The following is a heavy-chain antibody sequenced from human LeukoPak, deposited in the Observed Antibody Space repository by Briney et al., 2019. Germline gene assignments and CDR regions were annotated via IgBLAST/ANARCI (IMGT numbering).Heavy chain of an antibody. V-gene: IGHV4-4*02. Sequence: PSETLSLTCAVSGDSISSSNWWSWVRQPPGKGLEWIGYIYYSGITNYNPSLKSRVTISVDTSKNQFSLKLSSVTAADTAVYYCARHMYSSGWYYFDYWGQGTLVTVSS. CDR2: IYYSGIT. D-gene: IGHD6-19*01. CDR1: GDSISSSNW. J-gene: IGHJ4*02. CDR3: ARHMYSSGWYYFDY.